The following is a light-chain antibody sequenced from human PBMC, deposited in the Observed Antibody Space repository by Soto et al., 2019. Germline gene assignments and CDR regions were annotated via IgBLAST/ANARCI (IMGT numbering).Light chain of an antibody. Sequence: QSALTQPASGSGSPGQSIAISFTGTRSDVGAYNYVSWYQQHPGKAPKLMISEVTNRPSGVSDRFSGSKSGNTASLTISGIQAEDEADYYCSSFTSRFTFVFGTGTKLTVL. CDR2: EVT. CDR1: RSDVGAYNY. J-gene: IGLJ1*01. V-gene: IGLV2-14*01. CDR3: SSFTSRFTFV.